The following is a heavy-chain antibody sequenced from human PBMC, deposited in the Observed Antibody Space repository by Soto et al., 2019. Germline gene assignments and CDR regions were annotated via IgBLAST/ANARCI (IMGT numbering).Heavy chain of an antibody. J-gene: IGHJ4*02. CDR2: ISGSGGST. CDR1: GFTFSIYA. V-gene: IGHV3-23*01. Sequence: EVQLLESGGGLVQPGGSLRLSCAASGFTFSIYAMNWVRQAPGKGLEWVSGISGSGGSTYYADSVKGRFTISRDNSKNTLYLQMNSLRAEDTAVYYCAKQSAYISGAHVPFDYWGQGTLVTVSS. D-gene: IGHD6-19*01. CDR3: AKQSAYISGAHVPFDY.